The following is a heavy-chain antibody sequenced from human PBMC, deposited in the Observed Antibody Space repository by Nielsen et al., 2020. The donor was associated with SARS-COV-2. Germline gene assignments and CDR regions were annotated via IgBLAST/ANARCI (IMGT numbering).Heavy chain of an antibody. CDR3: AKEGYCSSTSCYGLGAFDY. CDR1: GFTFSTYA. CDR2: ISGGGGNT. D-gene: IGHD2-2*01. V-gene: IGHV3-23*01. Sequence: GGSLRLSCAASGFTFSTYAMSWVRQAPGKGLEWVSGISGGGGNTFYADSVKGRFTISRDNSKNTLYLQMNSLRAEDTAVYYCAKEGYCSSTSCYGLGAFDYWGQGTLVTVSS. J-gene: IGHJ4*02.